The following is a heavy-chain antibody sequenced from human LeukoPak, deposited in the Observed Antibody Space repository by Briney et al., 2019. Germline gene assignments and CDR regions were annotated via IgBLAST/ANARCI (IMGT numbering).Heavy chain of an antibody. Sequence: GGSLRLSCAASGFTVSSNYMSWVRQAPGKGLEWVANIKQDGSEKYYVDSVKGRFTISRDNAKNSLYLQINSLRAEDTAVYYCARGYYYGSNRLDPWGQGTLVTVSS. CDR2: IKQDGSEK. CDR1: GFTVSSNY. CDR3: ARGYYYGSNRLDP. V-gene: IGHV3-7*01. J-gene: IGHJ5*02. D-gene: IGHD3-10*01.